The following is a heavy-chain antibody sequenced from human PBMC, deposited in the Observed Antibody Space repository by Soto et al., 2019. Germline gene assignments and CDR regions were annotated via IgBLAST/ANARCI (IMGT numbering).Heavy chain of an antibody. Sequence: SETLSLTCTVSGDSVSSSSFYWSWIRQPPGKGLEWIATIYYNGNTYYNPSLRGRVTISIDTSKNQFSLKLSSVTAADTAVYFCARLHYDTYFDYWGQGTPVTVSS. V-gene: IGHV4-39*01. J-gene: IGHJ4*02. D-gene: IGHD3-16*01. CDR2: IYYNGNT. CDR1: GDSVSSSSFY. CDR3: ARLHYDTYFDY.